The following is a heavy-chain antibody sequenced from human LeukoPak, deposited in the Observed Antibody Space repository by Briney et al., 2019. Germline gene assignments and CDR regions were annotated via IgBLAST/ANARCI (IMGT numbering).Heavy chain of an antibody. Sequence: PSETLSLTCTVSGDSMGTYYWSWIRQPAGKGLEWIGHIYTSGTTKSNPSLKSRVTMSVDTSKNQVSLKLSSVTAADTAVYYCARGVEMATIPFGYWGQGTLVTVSS. D-gene: IGHD5-24*01. V-gene: IGHV4-4*07. CDR2: IYTSGTT. J-gene: IGHJ4*02. CDR1: GDSMGTYY. CDR3: ARGVEMATIPFGY.